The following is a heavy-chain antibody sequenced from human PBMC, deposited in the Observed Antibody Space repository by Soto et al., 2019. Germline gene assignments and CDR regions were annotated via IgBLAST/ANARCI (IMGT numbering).Heavy chain of an antibody. Sequence: EVLLLESGGDLAQPGGSLRLSCAASGFTFDKYAMSWVRQAPGKGLEWAAGVSASGRDTYYADSVKDRFTISRDSSKNTLYLQMNSLRAQDTATYYCAKGKTTGWYYFDYWGQGTLVTVSS. V-gene: IGHV3-23*01. D-gene: IGHD6-19*01. CDR3: AKGKTTGWYYFDY. CDR1: GFTFDKYA. CDR2: VSASGRDT. J-gene: IGHJ4*02.